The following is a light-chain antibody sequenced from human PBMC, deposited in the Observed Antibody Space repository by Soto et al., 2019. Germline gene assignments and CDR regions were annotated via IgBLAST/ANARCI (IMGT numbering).Light chain of an antibody. Sequence: QSVLTQPPSVSGAPGQRVTISCTGSSSNIGAGFDVHWYQQLPGTAPKLLISGNSYRPSGVPDRFSASKSGASASLAITGLQAEDEADYYCQAYDSSSLSAPYGFGTGTKLTVL. J-gene: IGLJ1*01. V-gene: IGLV1-40*01. CDR2: GNS. CDR1: SSNIGAGFD. CDR3: QAYDSSSLSAPYG.